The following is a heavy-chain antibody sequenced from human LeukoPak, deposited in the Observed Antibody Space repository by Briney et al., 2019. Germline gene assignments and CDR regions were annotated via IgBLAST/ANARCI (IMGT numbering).Heavy chain of an antibody. CDR2: IYISGST. Sequence: SETLSLTCTVSGGSISSSYWSWIRQPPGKGLEWIGNIYISGSTNYNPSLKSRVAISADTSKNQFALKLSSVTAADTAVYYCASHSSSWYGKFDYWGQGTLVTVSS. D-gene: IGHD6-13*01. J-gene: IGHJ4*02. V-gene: IGHV4-4*09. CDR1: GGSISSSY. CDR3: ASHSSSWYGKFDY.